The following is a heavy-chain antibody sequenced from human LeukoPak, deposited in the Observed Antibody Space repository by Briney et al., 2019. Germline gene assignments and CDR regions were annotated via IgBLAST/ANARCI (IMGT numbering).Heavy chain of an antibody. CDR2: ISSSSSNI. CDR3: ARDGFFGVVIIPDSYLF. CDR1: GFTFSSYR. J-gene: IGHJ4*02. V-gene: IGHV3-21*04. Sequence: GGSLRLSCAASGFTFSSYRMNWVRQAPGKGLEWVSSISSSSSNIYYADSVKGRFTISRDNAKNSLYLQMNSLRAEDTAVYYCARDGFFGVVIIPDSYLFWGQGTLVTVSS. D-gene: IGHD3-3*01.